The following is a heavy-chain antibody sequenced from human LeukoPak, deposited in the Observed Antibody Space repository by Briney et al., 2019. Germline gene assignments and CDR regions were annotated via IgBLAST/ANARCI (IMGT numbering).Heavy chain of an antibody. CDR3: AREWGLIAVAGGPGY. Sequence: PGGSLRLSCVASGFTFSKYGMHWVRQAPVKGLQWLAIIWYDGHNNYYADSVKGRFTISRDNSKNTLFLEMNDLKAEDTAVYYCAREWGLIAVAGGPGYWGQGTLVTVSS. V-gene: IGHV3-33*01. D-gene: IGHD2-21*01. CDR2: IWYDGHNN. J-gene: IGHJ4*02. CDR1: GFTFSKYG.